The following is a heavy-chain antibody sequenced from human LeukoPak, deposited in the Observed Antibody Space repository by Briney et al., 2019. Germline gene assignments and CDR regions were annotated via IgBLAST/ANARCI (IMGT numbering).Heavy chain of an antibody. D-gene: IGHD3-22*01. Sequence: GGSLRPSCAASGFTFSSYGMSWVRQAPGKGLEWVSGINWNGGSTGYADSVKGRFTISRDNAKNSLYLQMNSLRAEDTALYYCARGGYYDSSGYLRFDYWGQGTLVTVSS. J-gene: IGHJ4*02. CDR1: GFTFSSYG. V-gene: IGHV3-20*04. CDR2: INWNGGST. CDR3: ARGGYYDSSGYLRFDY.